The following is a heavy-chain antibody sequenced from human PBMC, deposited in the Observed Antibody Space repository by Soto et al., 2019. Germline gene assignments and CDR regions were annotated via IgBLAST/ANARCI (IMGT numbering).Heavy chain of an antibody. CDR2: IYYDGSSE. D-gene: IGHD1-1*01. CDR3: ARGGTQRIMDA. CDR1: GFTFSSYG. V-gene: IGHV3-33*01. Sequence: QVQLVESGGGVVQPGRSLRLSCAASGFTFSSYGMHWVRQAPGKGLEWVALIYYDGSSEYYADSVKGRFSISRDNSDNTLSLQMNSLRAEDSAIYYCARGGTQRIMDAWGQGTTVTVSS. J-gene: IGHJ6*02.